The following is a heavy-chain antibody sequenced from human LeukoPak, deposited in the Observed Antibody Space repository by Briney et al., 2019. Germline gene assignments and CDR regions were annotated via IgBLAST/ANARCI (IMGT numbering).Heavy chain of an antibody. CDR1: GYTFTSYG. CDR3: ARESQLNTAMVNVPDY. CDR2: ISAYNGNT. Sequence: GASVKVSCKASGYTFTSYGISWVRQAPGQGLEWMGWISAYNGNTNYAQKLQGRVTMTTDTSTSTAYMELRSLRSDDTAVYYCARESQLNTAMVNVPDYWGQGTLVTVSS. V-gene: IGHV1-18*01. J-gene: IGHJ4*02. D-gene: IGHD5-18*01.